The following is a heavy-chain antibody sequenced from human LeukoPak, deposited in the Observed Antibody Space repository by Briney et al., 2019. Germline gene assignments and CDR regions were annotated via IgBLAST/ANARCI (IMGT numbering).Heavy chain of an antibody. Sequence: GGSLRLSCAASGFIFSSYGMHWVRQAPGKGLEWVAIISYDESRNYYADSVKGRFTISRDNSKNSLYLQMNSLRAEDTAIYYCARAHRLGFKFSGSYHADLDYWGQGTLVTVSS. CDR2: ISYDESRN. V-gene: IGHV3-30*19. CDR3: ARAHRLGFKFSGSYHADLDY. CDR1: GFIFSSYG. J-gene: IGHJ4*02. D-gene: IGHD1-26*01.